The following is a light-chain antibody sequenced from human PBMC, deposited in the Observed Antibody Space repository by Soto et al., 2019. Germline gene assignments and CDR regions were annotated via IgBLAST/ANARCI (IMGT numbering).Light chain of an antibody. J-gene: IGLJ2*01. Sequence: QSVLTQPASVSGSPGQSITISCTGTSGDVGSYYLVSWYQQHPGKAPKLMIYEDSKRPSGVSNRFSGSKSGNTASLTISGLQAEDEADYYCCSYAGSSTYVVFGGGTQLTVL. CDR3: CSYAGSSTYVV. CDR2: EDS. CDR1: SGDVGSYYL. V-gene: IGLV2-23*01.